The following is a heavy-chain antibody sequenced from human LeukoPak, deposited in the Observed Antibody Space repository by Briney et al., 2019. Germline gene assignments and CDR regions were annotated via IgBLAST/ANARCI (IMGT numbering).Heavy chain of an antibody. J-gene: IGHJ3*01. CDR3: ARGHHVVVATATWASDAFDL. CDR2: IYPDDSDT. Sequence: PGESLKISCKGSGYSFTSYWIGWVRQMPGKGLEWMGIIYPDDSDTRYSPSFQGQVTISADKSISTAYLQWSSLKASDTAMYYCARGHHVVVATATWASDAFDLWGQGTMVTVSS. V-gene: IGHV5-51*01. CDR1: GYSFTSYW. D-gene: IGHD2-21*02.